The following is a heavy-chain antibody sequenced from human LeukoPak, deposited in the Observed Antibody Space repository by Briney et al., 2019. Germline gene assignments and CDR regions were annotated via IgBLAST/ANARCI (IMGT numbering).Heavy chain of an antibody. CDR3: ARGRFSGSGTNWFDP. V-gene: IGHV4-59*08. J-gene: IGHJ5*02. CDR1: GGSFSSYY. D-gene: IGHD3-10*01. CDR2: IYYSGRT. Sequence: SETLSLTYTVSGGSFSSYYWSWIRLPPGKGLEWIGYIYYSGRTNYNPSLKSRVTISVDTSKNQFSLKLRSVTAADTAVYYCARGRFSGSGTNWFDPWGQGTLVTVSS.